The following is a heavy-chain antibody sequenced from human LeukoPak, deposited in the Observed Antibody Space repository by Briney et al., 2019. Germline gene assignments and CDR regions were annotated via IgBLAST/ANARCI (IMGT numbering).Heavy chain of an antibody. J-gene: IGHJ4*02. D-gene: IGHD3-10*01. CDR3: ATEWFGELLQTFDY. CDR2: ISSSGSTI. CDR1: GFTFSDYY. Sequence: GGSLRLSCAASGFTFSDYYMSWIRQAPGKGLEWVSYISSSGSTIYYADSVKGRFTISRDNAKNSLYLQMNSLRAEDTAVYYCATEWFGELLQTFDYWGQGTLVTVSS. V-gene: IGHV3-11*01.